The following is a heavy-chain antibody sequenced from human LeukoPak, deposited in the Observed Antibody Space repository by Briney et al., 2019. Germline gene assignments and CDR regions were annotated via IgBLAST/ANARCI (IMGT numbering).Heavy chain of an antibody. J-gene: IGHJ6*02. V-gene: IGHV1-18*01. D-gene: IGHD1-26*01. Sequence: ASVKVSSETSGYTFYKYGISWVRQAPGQGLEWMGWISAYNGNTNYAQKFQDRVTMTTDTSTSTAFMELRSLRSDDTAVFYCARSGSHYFYHYGQDVWGQGTTVIVSS. CDR3: ARSGSHYFYHYGQDV. CDR1: GYTFYKYG. CDR2: ISAYNGNT.